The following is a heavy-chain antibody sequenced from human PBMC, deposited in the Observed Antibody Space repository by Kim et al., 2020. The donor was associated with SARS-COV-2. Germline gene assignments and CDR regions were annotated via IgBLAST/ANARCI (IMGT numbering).Heavy chain of an antibody. CDR3: ARLTIRVVAATDFDY. CDR1: GFTFSSYW. Sequence: GGSLRLSCAASGFTFSSYWMSWVRQAPGKGLEWVANIKQDGSEKYYVDSVKGRFTISRDNAKNSLYLQMNSLRAEDTAVYYCARLTIRVVAATDFDYWGQGTLVTVSS. V-gene: IGHV3-7*01. J-gene: IGHJ4*02. CDR2: IKQDGSEK. D-gene: IGHD2-15*01.